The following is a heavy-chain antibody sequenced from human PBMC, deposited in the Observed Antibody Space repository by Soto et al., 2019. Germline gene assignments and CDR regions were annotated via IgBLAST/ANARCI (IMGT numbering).Heavy chain of an antibody. CDR2: IYYSGST. D-gene: IGHD5-18*01. J-gene: IGHJ4*02. V-gene: IGHV4-39*01. CDR3: ASGWGIQLWECAVGY. CDR1: GGSISSSSYY. Sequence: SETLSLTCTVSGGSISSSSYYWGWIRQPPGKGLEWIGSIYYSGSTYYNPSLKSRVTISVDTSKNQFSLKLSSVTAADTAVYYCASGWGIQLWECAVGYWGQGTLVTVSS.